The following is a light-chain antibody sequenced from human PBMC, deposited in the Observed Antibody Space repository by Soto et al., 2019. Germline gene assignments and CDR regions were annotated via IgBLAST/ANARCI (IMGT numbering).Light chain of an antibody. CDR3: QQYGSSPQT. CDR1: QSVSSSY. Sequence: EIVLTQSPGTLSLSPGERATLSCRASQSVSSSYLAWYQQKPGQAPRLLIYGASSRATGIPDRFSGSGSGTAFPLTIRILEPEDFAVYYCQQYGSSPQTFGQGTKVEIK. V-gene: IGKV3-20*01. CDR2: GAS. J-gene: IGKJ1*01.